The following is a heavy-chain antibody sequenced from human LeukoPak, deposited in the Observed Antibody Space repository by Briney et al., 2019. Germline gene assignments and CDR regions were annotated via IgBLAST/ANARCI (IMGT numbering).Heavy chain of an antibody. CDR1: GFTFSSYA. CDR3: ARAQDYYDSSGYYYWRPFDY. Sequence: GGSLRLSCAASGFTFSSYAMHWVRQAPGKGLEYVSAISSNGGSTYYANSVKGRFTISRDNSKNTLYLQMGSLRAEDMAVYYCARAQDYYDSSGYYYWRPFDYWGQGTLVTVSS. V-gene: IGHV3-64*01. J-gene: IGHJ4*02. CDR2: ISSNGGST. D-gene: IGHD3-22*01.